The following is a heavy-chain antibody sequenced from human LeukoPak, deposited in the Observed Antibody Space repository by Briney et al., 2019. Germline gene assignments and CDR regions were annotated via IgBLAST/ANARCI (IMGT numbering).Heavy chain of an antibody. CDR2: ISSGGGGA. CDR3: ARDYYGDYGEVDY. V-gene: IGHV3-23*01. J-gene: IGHJ4*02. CDR1: GFTFSSYS. Sequence: GGSLRLSCAASGFTFSSYSMNWVRQAPGMGLEWVSGISSGGGGAYYADSVKGRFTISRDNSKNTLYLQMNSLRAEDTAVYYCARDYYGDYGEVDYWGQGTLVTVSS. D-gene: IGHD4-17*01.